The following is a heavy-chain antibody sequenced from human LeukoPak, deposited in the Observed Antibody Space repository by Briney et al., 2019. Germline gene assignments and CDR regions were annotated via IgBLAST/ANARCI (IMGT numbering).Heavy chain of an antibody. D-gene: IGHD6-13*01. CDR1: GGSISSGSYY. CDR3: ARDFPGIAAAGTYSYYYYYMDV. J-gene: IGHJ6*03. Sequence: SETLSLTCTVSGGSISSGSYYWSWIRQPAGKGLEWIGRIYTSGSTNYNPSLKSRVTISVDTSKNQFSLKLSSVTAADTAVYYCARDFPGIAAAGTYSYYYYYMDVWGKGTTVTISS. V-gene: IGHV4-61*02. CDR2: IYTSGST.